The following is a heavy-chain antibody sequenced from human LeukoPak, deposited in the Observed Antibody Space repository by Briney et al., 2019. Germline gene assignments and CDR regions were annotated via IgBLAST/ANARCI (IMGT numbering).Heavy chain of an antibody. V-gene: IGHV4-59*01. CDR1: GGSISSYY. CDR3: ARYSNYVHYYYYGMDV. J-gene: IGHJ6*02. D-gene: IGHD4-11*01. Sequence: SETLSLTCTVSGGSISSYYWSWIRQPPGKGLEWIGYIYYSGSTNYNPSLKGRVTISVDTSKNQFSLKLSSVTAADTAVYYCARYSNYVHYYYYGMDVWGQGTTVTVSS. CDR2: IYYSGST.